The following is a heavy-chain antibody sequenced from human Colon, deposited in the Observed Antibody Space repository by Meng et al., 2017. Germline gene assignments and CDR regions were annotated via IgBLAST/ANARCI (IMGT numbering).Heavy chain of an antibody. V-gene: IGHV1-2*02. CDR2: INPNSGGT. CDR3: ARDAPYYYGSGSYPY. CDR1: GYTFTGYY. J-gene: IGHJ4*02. Sequence: ASVKVSCKASGYTFTGYYMHWVRQAPGQGLEWMRWINPNSGGTNYAQKFQGRVTMTRDTSISTAYMELSRLRSDDTAVYYCARDAPYYYGSGSYPYWGQGTLVPVSS. D-gene: IGHD3-10*01.